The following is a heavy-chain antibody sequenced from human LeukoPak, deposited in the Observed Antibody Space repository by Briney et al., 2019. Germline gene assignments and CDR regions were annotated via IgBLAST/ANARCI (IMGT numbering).Heavy chain of an antibody. Sequence: GGSLRLSCAASGFIFEDYVMSWVRQRPGKGLEWVSGINWNGGSTDYADSVKGRFTISRDNAKNSLYLQMNTLRAEDTALYYCARHGEENFFDYWGRGTLVTVSS. V-gene: IGHV3-20*04. CDR2: INWNGGST. D-gene: IGHD4-17*01. CDR3: ARHGEENFFDY. CDR1: GFIFEDYV. J-gene: IGHJ4*02.